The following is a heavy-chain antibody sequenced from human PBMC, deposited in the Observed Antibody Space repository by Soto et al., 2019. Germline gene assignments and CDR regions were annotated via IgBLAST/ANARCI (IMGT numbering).Heavy chain of an antibody. CDR2: LSFDRSNE. Sequence: QVQLVESGGGVVQSGRSLRLSCSASGFNFGHYAMHWVRQAPGKGLEWVAALSFDRSNEYYADSLRGRFTISRDNSKNTLYLQMNSLRAEDTAVYYCARVEYSFGTPFLDYWGQGTLVTVSS. CDR3: ARVEYSFGTPFLDY. D-gene: IGHD3-16*01. J-gene: IGHJ4*02. V-gene: IGHV3-30-3*01. CDR1: GFNFGHYA.